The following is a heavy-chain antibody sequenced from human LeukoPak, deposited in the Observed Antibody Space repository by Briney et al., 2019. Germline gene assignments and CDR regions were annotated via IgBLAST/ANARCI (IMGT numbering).Heavy chain of an antibody. D-gene: IGHD3-10*01. V-gene: IGHV4-34*01. CDR2: INHSGST. CDR3: ASSTYYYGSGTANWFDP. Sequence: KPSETLSLTCAVYGGSFSGYYWSWIRQPPGKGLEWIGEINHSGSTNYNPSLKSRVTISVDTSKNQFSLKLSSVTAADTAVYYCASSTYYYGSGTANWFDPWGQGTLVTVSS. CDR1: GGSFSGYY. J-gene: IGHJ5*02.